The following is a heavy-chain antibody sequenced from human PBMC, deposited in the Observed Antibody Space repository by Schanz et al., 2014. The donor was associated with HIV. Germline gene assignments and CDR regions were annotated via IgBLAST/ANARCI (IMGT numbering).Heavy chain of an antibody. CDR1: GLTFSGYS. J-gene: IGHJ4*02. CDR2: ISSSSNTI. CDR3: ARVKGAVDY. V-gene: IGHV3-21*05. Sequence: EVHLVESGGTLVKPGGSLRLSCVGSGLTFSGYSMNWVRQAPGKGLEWVSYISSSSNTINYADSVKGRFTISRDNTKSSLYLQMNSLRAEDTTVYYCARVKGAVDYWGQGTLVTVSS.